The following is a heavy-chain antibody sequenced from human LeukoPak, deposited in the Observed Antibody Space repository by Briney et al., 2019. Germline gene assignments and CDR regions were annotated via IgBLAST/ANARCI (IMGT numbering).Heavy chain of an antibody. J-gene: IGHJ4*02. Sequence: GGSLRLSCTASKFTFSHYGMQWVRQAPGKGLEWVAVISSDGSIKVYADSVKGRFTLSRDNSINTVDLQMNSLRAEDTAVYYCVKEYHSRGFGAYFDYWGQGTLVTVPS. D-gene: IGHD3-3*01. CDR1: KFTFSHYG. CDR2: ISSDGSIK. CDR3: VKEYHSRGFGAYFDY. V-gene: IGHV3-30*18.